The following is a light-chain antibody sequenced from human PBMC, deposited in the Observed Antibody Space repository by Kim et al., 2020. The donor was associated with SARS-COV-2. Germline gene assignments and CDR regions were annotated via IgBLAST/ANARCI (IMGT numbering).Light chain of an antibody. CDR2: DAS. V-gene: IGKV3-15*01. CDR1: QSVKSN. J-gene: IGKJ1*01. Sequence: SVSPGERATLSCRASQSVKSNLAWYQQKPGQAPRLLIYDASTRATGIPARFSGSGSGTEFTLTISSLQSEDFAAYYCQQYNNWRTFGQGTKVEIK. CDR3: QQYNNWRT.